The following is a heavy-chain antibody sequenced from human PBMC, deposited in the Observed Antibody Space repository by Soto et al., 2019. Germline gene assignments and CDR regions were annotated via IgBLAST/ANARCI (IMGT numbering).Heavy chain of an antibody. CDR3: ARSGYSYGYYGYFDY. J-gene: IGHJ4*02. V-gene: IGHV4-30-4*01. CDR2: IYYSGST. D-gene: IGHD5-18*01. CDR1: GGSISSGVYY. Sequence: SETLSLTCTVSGGSISSGVYYWSWIRQPPGKGLEWIGYIYYSGSTYYNPSLKSRVTISVDTSKNQFSLKLSSVTAADTAVYYCARSGYSYGYYGYFDYWGQGTLVTVSS.